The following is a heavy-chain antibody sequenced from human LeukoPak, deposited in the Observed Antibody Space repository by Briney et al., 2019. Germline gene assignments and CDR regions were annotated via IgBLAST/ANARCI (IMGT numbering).Heavy chain of an antibody. CDR2: IKQDGSEK. J-gene: IGHJ4*02. CDR3: ARGGSYNRYFDY. CDR1: GFTFSTSW. D-gene: IGHD1-26*01. V-gene: IGHV3-7*01. Sequence: GGSLRLSCAASGFTFSTSWMSWVRQAPGKGLEWVANIKQDGSEKDYVDSVKGRFTISRDNAKNSLYLQMSSLRAEDTALYYCARGGSYNRYFDYWGQGTLVTVSS.